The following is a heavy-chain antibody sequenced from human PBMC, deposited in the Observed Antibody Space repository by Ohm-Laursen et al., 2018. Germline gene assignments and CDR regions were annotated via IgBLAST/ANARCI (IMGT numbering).Heavy chain of an antibody. CDR2: ISGSGGST. CDR1: GFTFSSYA. V-gene: IGHV3-23*01. J-gene: IGHJ3*02. CDR3: ASLGYCSGGSCLWAFDI. Sequence: SLRLSCAASGFTFSSYATSWVRQAPGTGLEWVSAISGSGGSTYYADSVKGRFTISRDNSKNTLFLQMSSLRAEDTAVYYCASLGYCSGGSCLWAFDIWGQGTMVTVSS. D-gene: IGHD2-15*01.